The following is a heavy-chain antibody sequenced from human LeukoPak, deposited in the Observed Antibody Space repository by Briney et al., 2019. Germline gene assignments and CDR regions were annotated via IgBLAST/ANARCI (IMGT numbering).Heavy chain of an antibody. D-gene: IGHD4-17*01. CDR1: GFSFGDYG. CDR2: IRRKANDGTT. CDR3: TRADGDYDHRFFDY. J-gene: IGHJ4*02. V-gene: IGHV3-49*04. Sequence: GGSLRLSCTASGFSFGDYGLSWVRQAPGKGLEWIGFIRRKANDGTTEYAASVKGRFTISRDDSKAIAYLQMNGLQTEDTALYYCTRADGDYDHRFFDYWGQGTQVIVSS.